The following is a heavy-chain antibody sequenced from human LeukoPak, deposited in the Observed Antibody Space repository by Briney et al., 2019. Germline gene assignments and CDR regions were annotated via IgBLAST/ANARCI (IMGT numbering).Heavy chain of an antibody. CDR1: GFTVNSNY. D-gene: IGHD4-11*01. Sequence: GGSLRLSCAASGFTVNSNYMSWVRQSPGKGREWVSIVYSDDIRYFVDSVKGRFSISRDTSRKTLYLQMTSVRADDTAVYYCTRDSTTFRFGYWGQGTLVTVSS. J-gene: IGHJ4*02. CDR3: TRDSTTFRFGY. CDR2: VYSDDIR. V-gene: IGHV3-53*01.